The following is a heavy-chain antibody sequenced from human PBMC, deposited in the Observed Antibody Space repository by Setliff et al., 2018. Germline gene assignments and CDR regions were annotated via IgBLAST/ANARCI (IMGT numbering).Heavy chain of an antibody. D-gene: IGHD1-26*01. CDR1: GGSISSGGYY. CDR2: IYYSGST. V-gene: IGHV4-31*01. CDR3: ARCSGSYDAFDI. J-gene: IGHJ3*02. Sequence: LSLTCTVSGGSISSGGYYWSWIRQHPGMGLEWIGYIYYSGSTYHNPSLKTLVTISVDTSKNQFSLKLSSVTAADTAVYYCARCSGSYDAFDIWGQGTIVTVS.